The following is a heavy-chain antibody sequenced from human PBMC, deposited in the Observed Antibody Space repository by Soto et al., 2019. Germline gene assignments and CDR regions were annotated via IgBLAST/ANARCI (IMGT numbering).Heavy chain of an antibody. J-gene: IGHJ5*02. Sequence: PSETLSLTCTVSGGSISSGGYYWSWIRQHPGKGFECIGHIYYSGSTYYNPFLKSRVTISVDTSKNHFSLKLSSVTAADTAVYYFARARQGYYDSSGRYWFDPWGQGTLVTVSS. CDR1: GGSISSGGYY. D-gene: IGHD3-22*01. V-gene: IGHV4-31*03. CDR2: IYYSGST. CDR3: ARARQGYYDSSGRYWFDP.